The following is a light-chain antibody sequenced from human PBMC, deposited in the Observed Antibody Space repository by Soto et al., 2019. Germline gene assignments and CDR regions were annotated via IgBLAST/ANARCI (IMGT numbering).Light chain of an antibody. V-gene: IGLV1-40*01. CDR3: QSYDDRLSVV. CDR1: SSNIGAGYD. J-gene: IGLJ2*01. CDR2: ANT. Sequence: QAVLTQPPSVSGAPGQRVTISCTGSSSNIGAGYDVHWYQQLPGTAPKLLIYANTNRPSGVPDRFSGSKSGTSASLAITGLQADDEADYYCQSYDDRLSVVFGGGTKLTVL.